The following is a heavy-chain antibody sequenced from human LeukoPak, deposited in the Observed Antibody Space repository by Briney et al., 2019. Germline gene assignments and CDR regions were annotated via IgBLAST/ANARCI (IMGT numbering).Heavy chain of an antibody. J-gene: IGHJ6*03. CDR1: GGSISSYY. D-gene: IGHD3-16*02. V-gene: IGHV4-59*01. CDR2: IYYSGST. CDR3: ARVKDDYIWGSYRSVYYYYMDV. Sequence: SETLSLTCTVSGGSISSYYWSWIRQPPGKGLEWIGYIYYSGSTNYNPSLKSRVTISVDTSKNQFSLKLSSVTAADTAVYYCARVKDDYIWGSYRSVYYYYMDVWGKGTTVTVSS.